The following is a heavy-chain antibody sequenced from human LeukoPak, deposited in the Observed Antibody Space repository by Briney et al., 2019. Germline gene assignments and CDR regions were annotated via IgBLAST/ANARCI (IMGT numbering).Heavy chain of an antibody. CDR3: ARRYDY. CDR2: IYYSGST. Sequence: SETLSLTCTVSGGSISSYYWSWIRQPPGKGLEWIGYIYYSGSTNYNPSLKSRVTISVDTSKNQFSLKLSSVTAADMAVYYCARRYDYWGQGTLVTVSS. CDR1: GGSISSYY. J-gene: IGHJ4*02. V-gene: IGHV4-59*01.